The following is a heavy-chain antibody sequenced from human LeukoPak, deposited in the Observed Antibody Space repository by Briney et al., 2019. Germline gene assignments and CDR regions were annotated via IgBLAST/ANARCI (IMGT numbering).Heavy chain of an antibody. CDR2: ISYDGSNK. CDR1: GFTFSSYG. CDR3: AKDPSRNDSSGYYYGFWDY. V-gene: IGHV3-30*18. D-gene: IGHD3-22*01. Sequence: GGSLRLSCAASGFTFSSYGMHWVRQAPGKGLEWVAVISYDGSNKYYADSVKGRFTISRDNSKNTLYLQMNSLRAEDTAVYYCAKDPSRNDSSGYYYGFWDYWGQGTLVTVSS. J-gene: IGHJ4*02.